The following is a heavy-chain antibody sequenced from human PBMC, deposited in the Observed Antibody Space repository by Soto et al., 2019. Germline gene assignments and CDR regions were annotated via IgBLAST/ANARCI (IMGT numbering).Heavy chain of an antibody. CDR1: GYNFASYW. CDR2: IYPSDSDT. V-gene: IGHV5-51*01. Sequence: GESLKISCKGSGYNFASYWIGWVRHMPGKGLEWMGIIYPSDSDTRYSPSFQGQVTISADKSISTAYLQWSSLQTSDSAIYYCARHGGGFDYWGQGTLVTVSS. D-gene: IGHD2-15*01. CDR3: ARHGGGFDY. J-gene: IGHJ4*02.